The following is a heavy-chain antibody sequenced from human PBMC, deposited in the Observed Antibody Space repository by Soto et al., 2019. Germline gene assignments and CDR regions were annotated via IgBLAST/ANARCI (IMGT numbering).Heavy chain of an antibody. CDR1: GFTFSSYA. V-gene: IGHV3-23*01. J-gene: IGHJ6*02. CDR2: IRGSGGST. Sequence: EVQLLESGGGLVQPGGSLRLSCAASGFTFSSYAMSWVRQAPGKGLAWVSAIRGSGGSTYYADSVKGRFTISRDNSKNTLYLQMNSLRAEDTAVYYCAKEDITGTPLYYYYGMDVWGQGTTVTVSS. CDR3: AKEDITGTPLYYYYGMDV. D-gene: IGHD1-7*01.